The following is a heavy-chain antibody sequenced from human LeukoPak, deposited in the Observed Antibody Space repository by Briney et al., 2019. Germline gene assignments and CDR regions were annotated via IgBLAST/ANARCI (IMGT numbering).Heavy chain of an antibody. CDR2: MNPNSGNT. J-gene: IGHJ4*02. CDR3: ARAARDGYSDEFDY. CDR1: GYTFTSYD. Sequence: ASVKVSCKASGYTFTSYDINWVRQATGQGLEWMGWMNPNSGNTGYAQKFQGRVTMTRNTSISTAYMELSSLRSEDTAVYYCARAARDGYSDEFDYWGQGTLVTVSS. V-gene: IGHV1-8*01. D-gene: IGHD5-24*01.